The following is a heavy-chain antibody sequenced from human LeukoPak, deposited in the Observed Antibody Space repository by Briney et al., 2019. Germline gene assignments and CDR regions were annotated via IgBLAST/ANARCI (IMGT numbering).Heavy chain of an antibody. CDR3: ARVAGGSYLNYYYYMDV. D-gene: IGHD1-26*01. Sequence: GRSLRLSCAASGFTFSSYGMHWVRQAPGKGLEWVAVISFDGSSKDYAQSVKGRFTISRDNSKNTLYLQMNSLRAEDTAVYYCARVAGGSYLNYYYYMDVWGKGTTVTVSS. CDR2: ISFDGSSK. CDR1: GFTFSSYG. J-gene: IGHJ6*03. V-gene: IGHV3-30*03.